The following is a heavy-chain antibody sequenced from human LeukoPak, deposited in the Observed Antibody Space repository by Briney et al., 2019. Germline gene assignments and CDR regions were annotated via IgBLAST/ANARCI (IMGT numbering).Heavy chain of an antibody. CDR3: ARQKPGAYGMDV. J-gene: IGHJ6*02. V-gene: IGHV3-30*03. CDR1: GFTFSSYG. CDR2: ISYDGTNK. Sequence: GRSLRLSCAVSGFTFSSYGMHWVRQAPGKGLEWMAVISYDGTNKYYADSVKGRFTISRDNAKNSLYLQMNSLRAEDTAVYYCARQKPGAYGMDVWGQGTTVTVSS. D-gene: IGHD1-14*01.